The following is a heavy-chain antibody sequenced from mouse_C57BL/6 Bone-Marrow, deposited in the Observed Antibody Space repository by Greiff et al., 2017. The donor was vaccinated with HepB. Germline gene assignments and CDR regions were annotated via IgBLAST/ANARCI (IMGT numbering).Heavy chain of an antibody. J-gene: IGHJ3*01. CDR3: ARERLRRGPSY. CDR1: GFTFSSYA. Sequence: EVQLVESGGGLVKPGGSLKLSCAASGFTFSSYAMSWVRQTPEKRLEWVATISDGGSYTYYPDNVKGRFTISRDNAKNNLYLQMSHLKSEDTAMYYCARERLRRGPSYWGQGTLVTVSA. D-gene: IGHD2-4*01. CDR2: ISDGGSYT. V-gene: IGHV5-4*01.